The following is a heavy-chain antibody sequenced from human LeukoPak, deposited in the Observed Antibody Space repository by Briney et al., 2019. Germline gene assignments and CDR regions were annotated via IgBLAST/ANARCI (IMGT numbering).Heavy chain of an antibody. Sequence: SETLSLTCAVYGGSFSNYHWNWIRQPPGKGLEWIGEINHSGSTNYNPSLKSRVTISVDTSKNQFSLKLSSVTAADTAVYYCARGKGYSYGYFWFDPWGQGTLVTVSS. CDR1: GGSFSNYH. J-gene: IGHJ5*02. D-gene: IGHD5-18*01. CDR3: ARGKGYSYGYFWFDP. V-gene: IGHV4-34*01. CDR2: INHSGST.